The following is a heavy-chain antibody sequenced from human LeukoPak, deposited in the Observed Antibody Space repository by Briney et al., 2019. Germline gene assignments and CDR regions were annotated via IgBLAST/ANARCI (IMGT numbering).Heavy chain of an antibody. CDR1: GYTFTGYY. J-gene: IGHJ4*02. D-gene: IGHD1-26*01. Sequence: GASVKVSCKASGYTFTGYYMHWVRQAPGQGLEWMGWINPNSGGTNYAQKFQGRVTMTRDTSISTAYMELSRLRSDDTAVYYCARDLTGELLGFDYWAREPWSPSPQ. CDR3: ARDLTGELLGFDY. CDR2: INPNSGGT. V-gene: IGHV1-2*02.